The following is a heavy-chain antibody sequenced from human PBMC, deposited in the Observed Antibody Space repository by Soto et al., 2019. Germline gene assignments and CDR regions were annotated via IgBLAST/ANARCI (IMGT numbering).Heavy chain of an antibody. CDR1: GFTFSAYG. CDR2: TWNDGSNK. CDR3: ARGIDVVGATIDY. Sequence: PGGSLRLSXAASGFTFSAYGMHWVRQAPGKGLEWVAMTWNDGSNKYYADSVKGRFTISRDNSKNTLYLQMNSLRVEDTAVYYCARGIDVVGATIDYWGQGALVTVSS. D-gene: IGHD1-26*01. V-gene: IGHV3-33*01. J-gene: IGHJ4*02.